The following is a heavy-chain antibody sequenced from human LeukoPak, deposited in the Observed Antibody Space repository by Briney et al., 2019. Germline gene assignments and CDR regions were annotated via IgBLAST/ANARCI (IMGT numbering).Heavy chain of an antibody. D-gene: IGHD6-13*01. CDR1: GFTVSSNY. CDR3: ARSTYSSSSDAFDI. CDR2: ISSGGRTI. V-gene: IGHV3-11*04. J-gene: IGHJ3*02. Sequence: PGGSLRLSCAASGFTVSSNYMSWVRQAPGKGLEWVSYISSGGRTIYYADSVKGRFTISRDNAKNSLYLQMNSLRVDVTAVYYCARSTYSSSSDAFDIWGQGTMVTVSS.